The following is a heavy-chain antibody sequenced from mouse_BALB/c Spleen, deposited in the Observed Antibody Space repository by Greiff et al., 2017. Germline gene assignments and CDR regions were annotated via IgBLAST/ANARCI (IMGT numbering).Heavy chain of an antibody. D-gene: IGHD3-1*01. Sequence: QVQLQQSGPGLVAPSQSLSITCTVSGFSLTSYGVHWVRQPPGKGLEWLGVIWAGGSTNYNSALMSSMSISKDNSKSQVFLKMNSLQTDDTAMYYCARERARATYFDYWGQGTTLTVSA. J-gene: IGHJ2*01. V-gene: IGHV2-9*02. CDR2: IWAGGST. CDR3: ARERARATYFDY. CDR1: GFSLTSYG.